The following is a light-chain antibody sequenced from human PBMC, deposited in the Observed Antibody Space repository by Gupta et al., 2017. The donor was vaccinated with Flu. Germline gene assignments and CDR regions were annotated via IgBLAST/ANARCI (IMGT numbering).Light chain of an antibody. J-gene: IGKJ2*03. CDR1: QSISSY. CDR3: QQSDSTPYS. V-gene: IGKV1-39*01. CDR2: AAS. Sequence: ASVGDRVTITCRASQSISSYLNWYQQKPGKAPKLLIYAASSLQSGVPSRFSGSGSGTDFTLTISSLQPEDFATYYCQQSDSTPYSFGQGTKMEIK.